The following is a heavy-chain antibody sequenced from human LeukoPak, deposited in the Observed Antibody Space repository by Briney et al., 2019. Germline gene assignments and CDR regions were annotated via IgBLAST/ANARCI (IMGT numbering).Heavy chain of an antibody. Sequence: GGSLRLSCAASGFTFSSYGMHWVRQAPGKGLEWVAVIWYDGSNKYYADSVKGRFTISRDNSKNTLYLQMNSLRAEDTAVYYCARDLRRYYGSGSYPDYWGQGTLVTVSS. D-gene: IGHD3-10*01. CDR3: ARDLRRYYGSGSYPDY. CDR1: GFTFSSYG. CDR2: IWYDGSNK. J-gene: IGHJ4*02. V-gene: IGHV3-33*01.